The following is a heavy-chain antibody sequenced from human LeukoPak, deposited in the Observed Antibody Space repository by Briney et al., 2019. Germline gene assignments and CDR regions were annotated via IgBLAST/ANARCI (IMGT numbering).Heavy chain of an antibody. V-gene: IGHV4-34*01. Sequence: SETLSLTCAVYGGSFSGYYWSWIRQPPGKGVVWIGEINHSGSTNYNPSLKSRVTISVDTSKNQFSLKLSSVTAADTAVYYCARGSSSWYGRPFDYWGQGTLVTVSS. CDR1: GGSFSGYY. D-gene: IGHD6-13*01. CDR2: INHSGST. CDR3: ARGSSSWYGRPFDY. J-gene: IGHJ4*02.